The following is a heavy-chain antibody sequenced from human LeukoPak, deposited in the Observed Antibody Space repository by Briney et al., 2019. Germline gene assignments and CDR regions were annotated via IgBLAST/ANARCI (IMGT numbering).Heavy chain of an antibody. D-gene: IGHD3-10*01. Sequence: SETLSLTCAVSGYSISSGYYWGWIRQPPGKGLEWIGSIYHSGSTYYNPSLKSRVTISVDTSKNQLSLKLSSVTAADTAVYYCASLGLLWFGESGDHWGQGTLVTVSS. J-gene: IGHJ4*02. V-gene: IGHV4-38-2*01. CDR3: ASLGLLWFGESGDH. CDR2: IYHSGST. CDR1: GYSISSGYY.